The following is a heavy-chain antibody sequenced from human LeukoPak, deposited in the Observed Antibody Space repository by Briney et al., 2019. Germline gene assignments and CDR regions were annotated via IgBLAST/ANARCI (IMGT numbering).Heavy chain of an antibody. CDR2: IDWDDDK. V-gene: IGHV2-70*11. CDR1: GFSLSTSGMC. J-gene: IGHJ5*02. D-gene: IGHD2-2*01. CDR3: AREVIVVVPAAAQGWFDP. Sequence: SGPALVKPTQTLTLTCTFSGFSLSTSGMCVSWIRQPPGKALEWLARIDWDDDKYYSTSLKTRLTISKDTSKNQVVLTMTNMGPVDTATYYCAREVIVVVPAAAQGWFDPWGQGTLVTVSS.